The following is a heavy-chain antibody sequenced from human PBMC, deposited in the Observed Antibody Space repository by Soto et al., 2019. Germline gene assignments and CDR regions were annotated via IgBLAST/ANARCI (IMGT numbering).Heavy chain of an antibody. V-gene: IGHV3-33*01. J-gene: IGHJ4*02. CDR1: GFTFSSYG. CDR3: ARVEIGTAMGGGGDY. D-gene: IGHD5-18*01. Sequence: QVQLVESGGGVVQPGRSLRLSCAASGFTFSSYGMHWVRQAPGKGLEWVAVIWYDGSNKYYADSVKGRFTISRDNSKNTLYLQMNSMRAEDTAVYYSARVEIGTAMGGGGDYWGQGTLVTFSS. CDR2: IWYDGSNK.